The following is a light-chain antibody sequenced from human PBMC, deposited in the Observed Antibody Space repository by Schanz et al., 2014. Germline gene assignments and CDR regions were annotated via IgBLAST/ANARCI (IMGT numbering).Light chain of an antibody. CDR3: QQYSNMPS. CDR1: QSVSSSY. CDR2: DAS. V-gene: IGKV3-15*01. J-gene: IGKJ1*01. Sequence: EVVLTQSPGTLSLSPGERATLSCRASQSVSSSYLAWYQHKPGQAPRLLISDASTRATGFPARFSGSGSGTEFTLTISSLQSEDFAVYYCQQYSNMPSFGQGTKVEIK.